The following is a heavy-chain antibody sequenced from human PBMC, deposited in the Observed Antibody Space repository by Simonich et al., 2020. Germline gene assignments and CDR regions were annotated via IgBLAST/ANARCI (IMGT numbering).Heavy chain of an antibody. D-gene: IGHD3-10*01. J-gene: IGHJ4*02. CDR1: GYTFTGYY. CDR3: ARWPSIPASYGSGSYFDY. Sequence: QVQLVQSGAEVKKPGASVKVSCKASGYTFTGYYMHWVRQAPGQGLEWREWINPNSGGTNYAQKFQGRVTMTRDTSISTAYMELSRLRSDDTAVYYCARWPSIPASYGSGSYFDYWGQGTLVTVSS. V-gene: IGHV1-2*02. CDR2: INPNSGGT.